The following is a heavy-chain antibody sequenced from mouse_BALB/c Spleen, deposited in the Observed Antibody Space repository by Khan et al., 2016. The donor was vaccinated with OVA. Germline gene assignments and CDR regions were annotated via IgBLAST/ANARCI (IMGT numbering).Heavy chain of an antibody. J-gene: IGHJ4*01. CDR3: AKDRGYYAVDY. Sequence: VQLQASGPGLVAPSQSLSITCTVSGFSLTSYGVSWVRQPPGKGLEWLGVIWGDGNTNFHSALSSRLSISKDNSKSQVFLKLNSLQTDDTATYYCAKDRGYYAVDYWGQGTSVTVSS. CDR1: GFSLTSYG. V-gene: IGHV2-3*01. CDR2: IWGDGNT.